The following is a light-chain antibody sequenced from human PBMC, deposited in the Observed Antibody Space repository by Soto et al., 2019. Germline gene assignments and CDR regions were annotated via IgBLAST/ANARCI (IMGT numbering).Light chain of an antibody. J-gene: IGKJ1*01. CDR3: QPYGSSPRT. V-gene: IGKV3-20*01. CDR1: QSVSSSY. CDR2: GAS. Sequence: EIGLTQSPGTLSLSPGERATLSCRASQSVSSSYLAWYQQKPGQAPRLLIYGASSRATGIPDRFSGSGSGTDFTLTISRLEPEDFAVYYCQPYGSSPRTFGQGTKVDIK.